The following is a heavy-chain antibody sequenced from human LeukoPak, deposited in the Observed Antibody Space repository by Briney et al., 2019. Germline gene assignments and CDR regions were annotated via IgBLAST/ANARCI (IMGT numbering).Heavy chain of an antibody. Sequence: PGGSLRLSCAASGFTFSSYGVHWVRQAPGKGLEWVAVIWYDGSNKYYADSVKGRFTISRDNSKNTLYLQMNSLRAEDTAVYYCALGLPLNWNDPHYWGQGTLVTVSS. V-gene: IGHV3-33*01. CDR3: ALGLPLNWNDPHY. CDR2: IWYDGSNK. CDR1: GFTFSSYG. D-gene: IGHD1-1*01. J-gene: IGHJ4*02.